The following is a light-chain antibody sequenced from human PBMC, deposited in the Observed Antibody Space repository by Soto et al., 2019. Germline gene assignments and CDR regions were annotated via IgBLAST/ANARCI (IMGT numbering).Light chain of an antibody. V-gene: IGKV1-6*01. CDR2: AAS. CDR1: QDIRDD. J-gene: IGKJ1*01. CDR3: LQDYNFPAT. Sequence: AIQMTQAPSSLSASLGDRATITCRASQDIRDDCAWFQQKPGKAPKVLIYAASNLQTGVPSRFRGSGSGTDFTLTISSLQPEDVATYYCLQDYNFPATFGQGTKVVV.